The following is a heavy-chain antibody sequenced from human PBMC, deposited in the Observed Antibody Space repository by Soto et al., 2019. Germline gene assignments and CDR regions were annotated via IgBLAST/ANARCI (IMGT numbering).Heavy chain of an antibody. Sequence: QVQLVQSEAEVKKPGASLKVSCRASGCNFANYGISWVRQAPGQGLEWMGWISAHNGDTKYAQKVQGRVTMTQKPSTSSEYMEMWSLRADDTAVYFCARDAAYNDFWAGFMELYSYNMDVWGQGTTVTV. CDR1: GCNFANYG. CDR2: ISAHNGDT. D-gene: IGHD3-3*01. J-gene: IGHJ6*02. V-gene: IGHV1-18*01. CDR3: ARDAAYNDFWAGFMELYSYNMDV.